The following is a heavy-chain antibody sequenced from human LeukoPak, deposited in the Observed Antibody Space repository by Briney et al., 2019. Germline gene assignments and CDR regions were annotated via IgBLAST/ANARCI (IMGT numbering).Heavy chain of an antibody. CDR1: GYTFTSYG. Sequence: ASVKVSCKASGYTFTSYGISRVRQAPGQGLEWMGWISAYNGNTNYAQKLQGRVTMTTDTSTSTAYMELSRLRSDDTAVYYCATSEDPVAIPIHWGQGTLVSVSS. J-gene: IGHJ4*02. D-gene: IGHD2-21*01. V-gene: IGHV1-18*01. CDR3: ATSEDPVAIPIH. CDR2: ISAYNGNT.